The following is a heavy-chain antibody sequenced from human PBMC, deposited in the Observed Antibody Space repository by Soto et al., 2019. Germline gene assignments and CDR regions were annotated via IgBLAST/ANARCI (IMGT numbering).Heavy chain of an antibody. V-gene: IGHV5-10-1*01. CDR3: ARQIYDSDTGPNFKYYFQS. J-gene: IGHJ4*02. Sequence: HGESLKISCKGSGYSFAGYWITWVRQKPGKGLEWMGRIDPSDSQTYYSPSFRGHVTISATKSITTVFLQWSSLRASDTAIYYCARQIYDSDTGPNFKYYFQSWGQGTPVTVSS. CDR1: GYSFAGYW. D-gene: IGHD3-22*01. CDR2: IDPSDSQT.